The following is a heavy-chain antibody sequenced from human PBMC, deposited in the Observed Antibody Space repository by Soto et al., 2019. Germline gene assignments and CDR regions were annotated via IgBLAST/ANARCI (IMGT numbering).Heavy chain of an antibody. CDR1: GGSTSSGGYY. J-gene: IGHJ6*02. D-gene: IGHD1-26*01. CDR3: ARDGSWDYYGMDV. CDR2: VYYSGSTHT. Sequence: QLQLQESGPGLVKPSQTLSLTCTVSGGSTSSGGYYWGWIRQYPGKALEWIGYVYYSGSTHTFYNPSLKGRVIISIDSSKNQFSLRLSSVTAADTARYYCARDGSWDYYGMDVWGQGTTVTVPS. V-gene: IGHV4-31*03.